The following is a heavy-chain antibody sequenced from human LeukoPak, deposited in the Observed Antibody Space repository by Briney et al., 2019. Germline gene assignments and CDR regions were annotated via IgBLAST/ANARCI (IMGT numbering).Heavy chain of an antibody. Sequence: PGRSLRLSCAASGFTFDDYAMHWVRQTPGKGLEWVSGISWNSGSIGYADSVKGRFTISRDNAKNSLYLQMNSLRAEDTAVYYCARGNSGYLPFDYWGQGTLVTVSS. CDR1: GFTFDDYA. J-gene: IGHJ4*02. D-gene: IGHD3-22*01. CDR2: ISWNSGSI. CDR3: ARGNSGYLPFDY. V-gene: IGHV3-9*01.